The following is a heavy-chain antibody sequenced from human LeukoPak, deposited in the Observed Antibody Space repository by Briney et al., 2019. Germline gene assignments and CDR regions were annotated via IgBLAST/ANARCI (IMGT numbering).Heavy chain of an antibody. V-gene: IGHV3-23*01. D-gene: IGHD6-13*01. CDR3: AKEARRSSWFDFDI. CDR1: GFTFGMFA. J-gene: IGHJ4*02. CDR2: LRCECGSY. Sequence: GGSLRLSCAASGFTFGMFAMSWVRQAPGKGLAWVSSLRCECGSYFYGESVKGRFSISGDKSNNTFYLQMNSLRAEDTAIYYCAKEARRSSWFDFDIGGQRPLVTVSS.